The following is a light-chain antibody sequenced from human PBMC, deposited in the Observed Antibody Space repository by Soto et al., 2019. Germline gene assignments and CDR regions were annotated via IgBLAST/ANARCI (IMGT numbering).Light chain of an antibody. CDR1: QSVSSN. Sequence: EIVMTQSPATLSVSPGERATISCRASQSVSSNLAWYQQKPGQAPRLLIYGASTRSTGIPARFSGSGSGTEFTLTISSLQSEYFAVYYCQQYNNWWTFGQGTKVEIK. CDR3: QQYNNWWT. V-gene: IGKV3-15*01. CDR2: GAS. J-gene: IGKJ1*01.